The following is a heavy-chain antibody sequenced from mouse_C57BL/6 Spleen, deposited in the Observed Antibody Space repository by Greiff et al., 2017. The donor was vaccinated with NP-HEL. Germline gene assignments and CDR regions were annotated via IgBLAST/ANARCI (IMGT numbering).Heavy chain of an antibody. CDR1: GYTFTSYG. CDR3: ARREAYDFDY. Sequence: VQLQQSGAELARPGASVKLSCKASGYTFTSYGISWVKQRTGQGLEWIGEIYTRSGNTYYNEKFKGKATLTEDKYTSTAYMALRSLTSEDSAVYFCARREAYDFDYWGQGTTLTVSS. V-gene: IGHV1-81*01. J-gene: IGHJ2*01. D-gene: IGHD2-12*01. CDR2: IYTRSGNT.